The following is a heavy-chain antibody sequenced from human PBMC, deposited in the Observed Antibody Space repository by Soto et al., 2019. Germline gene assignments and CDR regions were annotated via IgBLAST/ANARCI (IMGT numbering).Heavy chain of an antibody. D-gene: IGHD6-19*01. V-gene: IGHV1-8*01. CDR2: MNPNSGNT. CDR3: ARGKSSGWHYYYYYMDV. Sequence: QVQLVQSGAEVKKPGASVKVSCKASGYTFTSYDINWVRQATGQGLEWMGWMNPNSGNTGYAQKFQGRVTMTRNTSISTAYMDLSSLRSEDTAVYYCARGKSSGWHYYYYYMDVWGKGTTVTVSS. J-gene: IGHJ6*03. CDR1: GYTFTSYD.